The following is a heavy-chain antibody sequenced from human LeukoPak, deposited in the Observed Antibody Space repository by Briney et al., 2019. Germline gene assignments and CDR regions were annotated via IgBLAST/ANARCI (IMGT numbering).Heavy chain of an antibody. CDR1: GNTFTAYY. CDR3: ARHGRFYDAFDI. V-gene: IGHV1-2*02. D-gene: IGHD3-3*01. J-gene: IGHJ3*02. CDR2: INPNSGGT. Sequence: GASVKVSCTASGNTFTAYYIHWVRQAPGQGLEWMGWINPNSGGTNYAQKFQGRVTMTRDTSISTAYLDLSRLRSDDTAVYYCARHGRFYDAFDIWGQGTMVTVSS.